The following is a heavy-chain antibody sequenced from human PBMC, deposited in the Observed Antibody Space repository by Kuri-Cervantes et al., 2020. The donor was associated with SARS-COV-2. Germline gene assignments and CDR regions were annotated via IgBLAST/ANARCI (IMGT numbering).Heavy chain of an antibody. D-gene: IGHD3-3*01. CDR3: AKVITIFGVVHAYYYYGMDV. V-gene: IGHV3-23*01. J-gene: IGHJ6*02. CDR1: GCTFSSYA. Sequence: GESLKISCAASGCTFSSYAMSWVRQAPGKGLEWVSAISGSGGSTSYADSVKGRFTISRDNSKTTLYLQMNSLRAEDTAVYYCAKVITIFGVVHAYYYYGMDVWGQGTTVTVSS. CDR2: ISGSGGST.